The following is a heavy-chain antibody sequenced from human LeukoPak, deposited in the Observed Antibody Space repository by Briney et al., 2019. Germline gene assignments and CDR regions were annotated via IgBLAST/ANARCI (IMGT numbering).Heavy chain of an antibody. CDR2: IKQDGSEK. CDR3: AREDQPRGTFDY. J-gene: IGHJ4*02. V-gene: IGHV3-7*05. D-gene: IGHD2-15*01. CDR1: GFTFSNYW. Sequence: GGSLRLSCAASGFTFSNYWMSWVRQAPGKGLEWVANIKQDGSEKYYVDSVKGRFTISRDNAKNSLYLQMNSLRAEDTALYYCAREDQPRGTFDYWGQGILVTVSS.